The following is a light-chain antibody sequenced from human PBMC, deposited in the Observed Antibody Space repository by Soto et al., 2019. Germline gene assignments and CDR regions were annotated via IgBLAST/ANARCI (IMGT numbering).Light chain of an antibody. CDR3: QQSSYWPPIT. J-gene: IGKJ5*01. V-gene: IGKV3-11*01. Sequence: EIVLTQSPATLSLSPGEGATLSCRASQSVGTYLVWYQQKPGQAPRLLMYDVSNRAAGIPARFSGSGSGTDFTLTISSLEPEDFAVYYCQQSSYWPPITFGQGTRLQIK. CDR2: DVS. CDR1: QSVGTY.